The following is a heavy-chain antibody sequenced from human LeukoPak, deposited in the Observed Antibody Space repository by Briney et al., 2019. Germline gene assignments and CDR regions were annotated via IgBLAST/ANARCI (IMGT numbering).Heavy chain of an antibody. D-gene: IGHD2-8*02. J-gene: IGHJ4*02. V-gene: IGHV4-38-2*02. Sequence: TSETLSLTCTVSGYSISSGYYWGWIRQPPGKGLEWIGSIYHSGSTYYNPPLKGRVTISVDTSKNQLSLKLRSVTAADTAVYYCASELLVAGGDIDYWGQGTLVTVSS. CDR1: GYSISSGYY. CDR2: IYHSGST. CDR3: ASELLVAGGDIDY.